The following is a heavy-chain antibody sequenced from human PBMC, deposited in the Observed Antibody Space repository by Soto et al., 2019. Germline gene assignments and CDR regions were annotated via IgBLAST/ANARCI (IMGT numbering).Heavy chain of an antibody. CDR3: AAPPRY. CDR1: GGSISSYY. Sequence: PSETLSLTCTVSGGSISSYYWSWIRQPSGKGLEWIGYIYHSGSTNYNPSLKSRVTISVDTSKNQFSLKLTSVTAADTAVYYCAAPPRYWGQGTLVTVSS. D-gene: IGHD6-6*01. J-gene: IGHJ4*02. V-gene: IGHV4-59*01. CDR2: IYHSGST.